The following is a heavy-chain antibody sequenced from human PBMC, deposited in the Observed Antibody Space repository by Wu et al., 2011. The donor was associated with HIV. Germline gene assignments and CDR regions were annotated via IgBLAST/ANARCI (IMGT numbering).Heavy chain of an antibody. Sequence: QVQLVQSGAEVKKPGASVRVSCKASGYTFTNYDISWVRRATGQGLEWMGWMNPNSGDTGYAQKFQGRVTITRNTSISTAYMELSSLRSEDTAVYYCARGNDDYWDNWFDPWGQGTLVTVSS. CDR3: ARGNDDYWDNWFDP. J-gene: IGHJ5*02. V-gene: IGHV1-8*03. CDR2: MNPNSGDT. CDR1: GYTFTNYD. D-gene: IGHD4/OR15-4a*01.